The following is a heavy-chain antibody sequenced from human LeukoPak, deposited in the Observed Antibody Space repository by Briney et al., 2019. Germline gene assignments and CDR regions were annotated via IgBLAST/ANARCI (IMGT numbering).Heavy chain of an antibody. V-gene: IGHV1-8*03. Sequence: ASVKVSCKASGYTFTSYDINWVRQATGQGLEWMGWMNPNSGNTGYAQKFQGRVTITRNTSISTAYMELSSLRSEDTAVYYCARGLLWFGSTYYYYYYYMDVWGKGTTVTVSS. CDR1: GYTFTSYD. D-gene: IGHD3-10*01. CDR2: MNPNSGNT. J-gene: IGHJ6*03. CDR3: ARGLLWFGSTYYYYYYYMDV.